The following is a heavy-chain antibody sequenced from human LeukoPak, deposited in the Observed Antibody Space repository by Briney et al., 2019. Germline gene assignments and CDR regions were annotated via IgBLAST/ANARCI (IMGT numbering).Heavy chain of an antibody. CDR3: ARVYSSGFYNWFDP. V-gene: IGHV4-34*01. CDR2: INHSGST. CDR1: GGSISSYS. D-gene: IGHD6-19*01. J-gene: IGHJ5*02. Sequence: SETLSLTCTVSGGSISSYSWNWIRQPPGKGLEWIGEINHSGSTNYKPSLKSRVTISVDTSKNQFSLKLSSVTAADTAVYYCARVYSSGFYNWFDPWGQGTLVTVSS.